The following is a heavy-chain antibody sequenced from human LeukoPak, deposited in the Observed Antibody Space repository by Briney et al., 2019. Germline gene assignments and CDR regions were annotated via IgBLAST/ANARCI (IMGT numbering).Heavy chain of an antibody. CDR2: ISGSGGST. J-gene: IGHJ4*02. V-gene: IGHV3-23*01. D-gene: IGHD2-15*01. CDR1: GFTFSSYA. Sequence: GGSLRLSCAASGFTFSSYAMSRVRQAPGKGLEWVSAISGSGGSTYYADSVKGRFTISRDNSKNTLYLQMNSLRAEDTAVYYCAKVLVVVVAATNYFDYWGQGTLVTVSS. CDR3: AKVLVVVVAATNYFDY.